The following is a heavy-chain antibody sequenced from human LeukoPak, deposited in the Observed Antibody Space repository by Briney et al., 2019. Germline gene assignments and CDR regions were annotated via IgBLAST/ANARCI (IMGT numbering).Heavy chain of an antibody. D-gene: IGHD2-2*01. Sequence: ASETLSLTCAVSGGSISSGGHSWSWIRQPPGTGLEWIGYIYHSGSTYYNPSLKSRVTISVGRSKNQFSLKLTSVTAADTAVYYCARQLTQGWFDPWGQGTLVTVSS. CDR2: IYHSGST. J-gene: IGHJ5*02. CDR3: ARQLTQGWFDP. CDR1: GGSISSGGHS. V-gene: IGHV4-30-2*01.